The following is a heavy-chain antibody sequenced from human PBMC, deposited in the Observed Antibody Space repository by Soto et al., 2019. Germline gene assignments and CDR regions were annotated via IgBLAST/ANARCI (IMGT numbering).Heavy chain of an antibody. D-gene: IGHD6-19*01. J-gene: IGHJ4*02. CDR1: GGSISSYY. Sequence: QVQLQESGPGLVKPSETLSLTCTVSGGSISSYYWSWIRQPPGKGLEWIGYIYYSGSTNYNPSLKSRVTISVDTSKNQFSLKLSSVTAADTAVYYCARDGKVAGTPLDYWGQGTLVTVSS. CDR2: IYYSGST. V-gene: IGHV4-59*01. CDR3: ARDGKVAGTPLDY.